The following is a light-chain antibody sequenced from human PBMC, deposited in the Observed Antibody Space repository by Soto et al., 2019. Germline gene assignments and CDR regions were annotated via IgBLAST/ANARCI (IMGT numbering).Light chain of an antibody. CDR3: QQYNNWPPCT. CDR2: GAS. CDR1: QSVSSN. Sequence: EIVMTQSPATLSVSPGERATLSCRASQSVSSNLAWYQQKPGQAPRLLIYGASTRATGIPAGFSGSGSGTEFTLTISSLQSEDFAVYYCQQYNNWPPCTFGQGTKVEI. J-gene: IGKJ1*01. V-gene: IGKV3-15*01.